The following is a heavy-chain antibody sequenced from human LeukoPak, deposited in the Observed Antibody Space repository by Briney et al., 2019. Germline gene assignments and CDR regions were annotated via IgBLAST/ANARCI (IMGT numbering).Heavy chain of an antibody. V-gene: IGHV4-39*07. CDR1: GGSISTTTYY. CDR3: ARNGGPYYFDY. Sequence: SETLSLTCRVSGGSISTTTYYWGWIRQPPGKGLEWIGSLYYSGSTYYNPSLQSRVTISVDTSKNQFSLKLSSVTAADTAVYYCARNGGPYYFDYWGQGTLVTVSS. J-gene: IGHJ4*02. CDR2: LYYSGST. D-gene: IGHD4-23*01.